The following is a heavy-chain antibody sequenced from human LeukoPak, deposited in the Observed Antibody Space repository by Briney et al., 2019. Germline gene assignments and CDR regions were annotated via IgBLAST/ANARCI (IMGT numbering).Heavy chain of an antibody. D-gene: IGHD1-26*01. J-gene: IGHJ4*02. CDR3: AKDPRPKWELPSYFDY. CDR1: GFTFSSYS. V-gene: IGHV3-21*01. Sequence: LGGSLRLSCAASGFTFSSYSMNWVRQAPGKGLEWVSAISSDSIYIFYADSVKGRFTISRDNSKNTLYLQMNSLRAEDTAVYYCAKDPRPKWELPSYFDYWGQGTLVTVSS. CDR2: ISSDSIYI.